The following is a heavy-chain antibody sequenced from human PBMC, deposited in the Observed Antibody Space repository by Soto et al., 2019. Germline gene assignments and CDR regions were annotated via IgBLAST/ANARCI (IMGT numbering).Heavy chain of an antibody. CDR3: ARSLLQGDF. J-gene: IGHJ4*02. CDR2: INPNGGST. CDR1: GYIFIPYY. V-gene: IGHV1-46*01. D-gene: IGHD2-21*01. Sequence: QVQLVQSGAEVKKPGASVKVSCKASGYIFIPYYIHWVRQAPGQGLEWMAIINPNGGSTNYAQKFQGRVTVTSDTSTSTVSMELNSLGSDDTAVYFCARSLLQGDFWGQGTLVTVSS.